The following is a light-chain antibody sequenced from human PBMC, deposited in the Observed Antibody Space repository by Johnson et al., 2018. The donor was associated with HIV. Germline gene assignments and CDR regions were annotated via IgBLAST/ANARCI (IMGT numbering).Light chain of an antibody. Sequence: QSVLTQPPSVSAAPGQKVTISCSGSSSNIGNNYVSWYQQLPGTAPKLLIYDNNKRPSGIPDRFSGSKSGTSATLGITGLQTGDEADYYCGTWDSSLSAFYVFGTGTKVTCL. CDR2: DNN. CDR1: SSNIGNNY. V-gene: IGLV1-51*01. CDR3: GTWDSSLSAFYV. J-gene: IGLJ1*01.